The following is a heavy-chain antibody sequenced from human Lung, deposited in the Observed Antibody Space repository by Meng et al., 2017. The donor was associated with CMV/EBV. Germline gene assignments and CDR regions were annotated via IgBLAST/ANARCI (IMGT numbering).Heavy chain of an antibody. CDR1: GGTFSSYA. Sequence: SVKVSCKASGGTFSSYAISWVRQAPGQGLEWMGGISPIFGTANYAQKFQGRVTITTDESTSTAYMELSSLRSEDTAVYYCARGGSSSWSRRYNWFDPWGQGTLVTGSS. CDR2: ISPIFGTA. J-gene: IGHJ5*02. D-gene: IGHD6-13*01. V-gene: IGHV1-69*05. CDR3: ARGGSSSWSRRYNWFDP.